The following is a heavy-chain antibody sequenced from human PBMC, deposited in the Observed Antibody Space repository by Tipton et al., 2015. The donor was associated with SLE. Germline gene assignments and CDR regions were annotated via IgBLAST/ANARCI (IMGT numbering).Heavy chain of an antibody. J-gene: IGHJ4*02. CDR2: INGRGGET. CDR3: AKQEYSRSSDYFDY. Sequence: SLRLSCAASGFTFSRYAMSWFRQAPGKGLEWVSGINGRGGETYYADSVKGRSTISRDNSRNTLHLQMISLKVGDTAIYYCAKQEYSRSSDYFDYWGQGALVTVSS. CDR1: GFTFSRYA. V-gene: IGHV3-23*01. D-gene: IGHD6-6*01.